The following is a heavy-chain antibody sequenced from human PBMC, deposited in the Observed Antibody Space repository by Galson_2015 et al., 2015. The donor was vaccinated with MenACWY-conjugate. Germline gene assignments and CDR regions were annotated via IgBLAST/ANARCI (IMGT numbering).Heavy chain of an antibody. D-gene: IGHD5-18*01. J-gene: IGHJ5*02. CDR3: AHSGGDTTMVHWWFDP. V-gene: IGHV2-5*02. Sequence: PALVKPTQTLTLTCTFSGFSLSSSGVGVGWIRQPPGKALEWLALIYWDDDKRYSPSLKTRLTITRDTSKNQVVLTMTNMDPVDPATYYCAHSGGDTTMVHWWFDPWGRGTLVTVSS. CDR2: IYWDDDK. CDR1: GFSLSSSGVG.